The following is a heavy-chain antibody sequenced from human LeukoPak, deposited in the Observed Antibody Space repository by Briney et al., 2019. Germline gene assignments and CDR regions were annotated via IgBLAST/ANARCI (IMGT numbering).Heavy chain of an antibody. V-gene: IGHV4-39*07. D-gene: IGHD5-24*01. CDR1: GGSISSSSYY. CDR3: ARDRDGYNPDAFDI. Sequence: PSETLSLTCTVSGGSISSSSYYWGWIRQPPGKGLEWIGSIYYSGSTYYNPSLKSRVTISVDTSKNQFSLKLSSVTAADTAVYYCARDRDGYNPDAFDIWGQGTMVTVSS. CDR2: IYYSGST. J-gene: IGHJ3*02.